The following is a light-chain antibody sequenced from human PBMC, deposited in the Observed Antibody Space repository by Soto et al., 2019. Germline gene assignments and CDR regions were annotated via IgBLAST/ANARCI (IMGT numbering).Light chain of an antibody. CDR1: SSNIGIKT. Sequence: QSVLTQPPSASGTPGQRVTIPCSGSSSNIGIKTVNWYQQLPGTAPKLLIYCNNQRPSGVPDRFSGSKSGTSASLAISGLQSEDEADYYCAAWDDSLNGWVFGGGTTLTVL. V-gene: IGLV1-44*01. J-gene: IGLJ3*02. CDR3: AAWDDSLNGWV. CDR2: CNN.